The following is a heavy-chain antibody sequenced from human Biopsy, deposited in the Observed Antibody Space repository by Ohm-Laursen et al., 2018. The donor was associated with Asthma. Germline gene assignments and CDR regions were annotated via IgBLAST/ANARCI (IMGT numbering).Heavy chain of an antibody. V-gene: IGHV4-39*01. D-gene: IGHD6-25*01. CDR3: VRGSSGWHHGPFHCYYGLDV. CDR1: SGSGGYMRSGNYY. CDR2: IYYSGTT. Sequence: GTLSLTCSLSSGSGGYMRSGNYYWGWIRQPPGKGLEWIGSIYYSGTTYYNPSLESRVTVSADTSKNQFSLKLTSVTAADTAVYYCVRGSSGWHHGPFHCYYGLDVWGQGTTATVSS. J-gene: IGHJ6*02.